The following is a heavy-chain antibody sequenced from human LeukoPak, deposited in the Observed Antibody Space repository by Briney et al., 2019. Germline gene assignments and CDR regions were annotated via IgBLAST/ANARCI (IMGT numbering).Heavy chain of an antibody. V-gene: IGHV4-39*07. D-gene: IGHD3-22*01. CDR3: ARFPDYYDSSGYYDLWDV. CDR1: GGSVSSSNYY. CDR2: IYYSGTT. Sequence: SETLSLTCTVSGGSVSSSNYYWGWIRQPPGKGLEWIGSIYYSGTTYYNPSLKSRVTVLVDTSKNQFSLKLSSVTAADTAVYYCARFPDYYDSSGYYDLWDVWGQGTMVTVSS. J-gene: IGHJ3*01.